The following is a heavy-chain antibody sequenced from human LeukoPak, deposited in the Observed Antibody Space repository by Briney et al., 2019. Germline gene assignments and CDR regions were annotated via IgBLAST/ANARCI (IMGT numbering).Heavy chain of an antibody. CDR1: GFTFSSDW. J-gene: IGHJ6*02. CDR2: IKQDGSEK. Sequence: GGSLRVSCAASGFTFSSDWMSCVRQAPGKGLEWVANIKQDGSEKYYVGSVKGRFTISRDNAKNSLYLQMNSLRAEDTAVYYCARVRSYDMDVRGQGTTVTVSS. V-gene: IGHV3-7*01. CDR3: ARVRSYDMDV.